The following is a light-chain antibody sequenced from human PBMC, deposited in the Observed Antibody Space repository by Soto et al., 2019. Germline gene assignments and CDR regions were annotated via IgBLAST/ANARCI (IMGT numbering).Light chain of an antibody. J-gene: IGKJ1*01. CDR1: QSVSSSY. CDR3: QQYGSSPWT. Sequence: EIVWTQSQGTLSLSPGERATLSCRASQSVSSSYLACYQQKPGQAPRLLIYGASSRATGIPDRFSGSGSGTDFTLTISRLEPEDFAVYYCQQYGSSPWTFGQGTKVEIK. CDR2: GAS. V-gene: IGKV3-20*01.